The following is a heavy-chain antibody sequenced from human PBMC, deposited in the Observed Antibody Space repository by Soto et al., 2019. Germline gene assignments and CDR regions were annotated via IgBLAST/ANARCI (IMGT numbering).Heavy chain of an antibody. Sequence: ASVKVSCKASGYTFTGYYVHWVRQAPGQGLEWMGWINPNSGGTSYAQRFQGRVTMTRDTSISTAHMELSRLRSDDTAVYYCARDPPSSKDWYAAADYYFGMKGWGHGTKVTVSS. J-gene: IGHJ6*02. V-gene: IGHV1-2*02. CDR1: GYTFTGYY. CDR3: ARDPPSSKDWYAAADYYFGMKG. D-gene: IGHD3-9*01. CDR2: INPNSGGT.